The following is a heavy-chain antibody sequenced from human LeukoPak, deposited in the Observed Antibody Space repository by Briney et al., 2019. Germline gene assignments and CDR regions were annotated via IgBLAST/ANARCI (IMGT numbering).Heavy chain of an antibody. J-gene: IGHJ4*02. CDR2: IIPILGIA. CDR1: GCTFSSYT. D-gene: IGHD3-22*01. V-gene: IGHV1-69*02. Sequence: SVKVSCQASGCTFSSYTISWVRQAPGHVLEWMGMIIPILGIANYAQKFQGRVTITADKSTSTAYMELSSLRSEDTAVYYCASTYYYDRSGYYRYDYWGQGTLVTVSS. CDR3: ASTYYYDRSGYYRYDY.